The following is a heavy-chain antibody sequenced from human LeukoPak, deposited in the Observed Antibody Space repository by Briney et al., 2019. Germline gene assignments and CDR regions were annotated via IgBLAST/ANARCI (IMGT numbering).Heavy chain of an antibody. CDR2: IRYDGSNK. CDR1: GFTFSSYG. V-gene: IGHV3-30*02. Sequence: GRSLRLSCAASGFTFSSYGMHWVRQAPGKGLEWVAFIRYDGSNKYYADSVKGRFTISRDNSKNTLYLQMNSLRAEDTAVYYCAKDRHLYSNAYYFDYWGQGTLVTVSS. CDR3: AKDRHLYSNAYYFDY. J-gene: IGHJ4*02. D-gene: IGHD4-11*01.